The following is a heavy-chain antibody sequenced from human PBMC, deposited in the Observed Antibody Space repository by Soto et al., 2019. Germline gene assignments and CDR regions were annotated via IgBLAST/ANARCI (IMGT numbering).Heavy chain of an antibody. Sequence: ETLSLTCAVSGYSISSGYYWGWLRQPPGKGLEWVGRIKSKTDGGTTDYAAPVKGRFTISRDDSKNTLYLQMNSLKTEDTAVYYCTTEQYYDFWSGYSVDDYWGQGTLVTVSS. D-gene: IGHD3-3*01. CDR2: IKSKTDGGTT. CDR1: GYSISSGY. V-gene: IGHV3-15*01. CDR3: TTEQYYDFWSGYSVDDY. J-gene: IGHJ4*02.